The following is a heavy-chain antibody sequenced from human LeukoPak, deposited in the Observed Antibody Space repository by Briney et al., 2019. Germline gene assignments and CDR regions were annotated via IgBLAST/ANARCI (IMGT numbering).Heavy chain of an antibody. Sequence: GASVKVSCKASRYTFTSYDINWVRQATGQGLEWMGWMNPNSGNTGYAQKFQGRVTITRNTSISTAYMELSSLRSEDTAVYYCARLIYSSSWSRFDPWGQGTLVTVSS. CDR1: RYTFTSYD. CDR2: MNPNSGNT. V-gene: IGHV1-8*03. D-gene: IGHD6-13*01. J-gene: IGHJ5*02. CDR3: ARLIYSSSWSRFDP.